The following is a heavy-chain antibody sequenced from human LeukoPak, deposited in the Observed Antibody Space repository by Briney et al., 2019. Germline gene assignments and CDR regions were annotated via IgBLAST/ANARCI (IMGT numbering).Heavy chain of an antibody. V-gene: IGHV1-69*01. D-gene: IGHD2-15*01. Sequence: SVKVSCKASGGTFSSYAISWVRQAPGQGLEWMGGIIPIFGTANYAQKFQGRVTITADESTSTAYMELSSLRSEDTAVYYCARFPGYCSGGSCYSDGIDVWGKGTTVTVSS. J-gene: IGHJ6*04. CDR2: IIPIFGTA. CDR1: GGTFSSYA. CDR3: ARFPGYCSGGSCYSDGIDV.